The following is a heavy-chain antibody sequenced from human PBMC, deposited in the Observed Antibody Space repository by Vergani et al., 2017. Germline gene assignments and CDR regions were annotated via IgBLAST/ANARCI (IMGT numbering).Heavy chain of an antibody. V-gene: IGHV3-74*01. Sequence: EVQLVESGGGLVQPGGSLRLSCAASGFTFSSYWMHWVRQVPGKGLLWVSRITSDGSDTSSAGSVKGRFTISRDNAKNTLYLQMNSLRAEDTAVYYCARVLQQNWRAYMDVWGKGTTVTVSS. CDR1: GFTFSSYW. D-gene: IGHD3-3*01. CDR2: ITSDGSDT. CDR3: ARVLQQNWRAYMDV. J-gene: IGHJ6*03.